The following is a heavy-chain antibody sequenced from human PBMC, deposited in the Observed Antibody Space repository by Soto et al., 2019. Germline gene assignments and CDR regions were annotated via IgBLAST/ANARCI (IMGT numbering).Heavy chain of an antibody. Sequence: GASVKVSCKASGYTFTNYYMHWVRQAPGQGLEWMGIINPSGGSTSYAQKFQGRVTMTRDTSTSTVYMELNSLRSEDTAVYYCARDFIVEGQYQLPKDSPRHGSFGYWGQGTLVTVSS. J-gene: IGHJ4*02. CDR1: GYTFTNYY. CDR2: INPSGGST. CDR3: ARDFIVEGQYQLPKDSPRHGSFGY. V-gene: IGHV1-46*01. D-gene: IGHD2-2*01.